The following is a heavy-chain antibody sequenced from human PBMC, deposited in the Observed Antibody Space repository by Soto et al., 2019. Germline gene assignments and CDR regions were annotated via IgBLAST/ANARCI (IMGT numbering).Heavy chain of an antibody. CDR2: ISISSSYI. CDR1: GFTFRGYS. D-gene: IGHD3-22*01. Sequence: EVQLVESGGGLVKPGGSLRLSCAASGFTFRGYSMTWVRQAPGKGLEWVSSISISSSYIYYADSVKGRFTISRDNAKNSLYLQMNSLRAEDTAVYYCARVFSYYDSSGGRDYWGQGTLVTVSS. V-gene: IGHV3-21*01. J-gene: IGHJ4*02. CDR3: ARVFSYYDSSGGRDY.